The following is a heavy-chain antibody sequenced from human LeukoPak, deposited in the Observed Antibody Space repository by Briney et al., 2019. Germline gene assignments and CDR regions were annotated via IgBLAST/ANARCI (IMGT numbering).Heavy chain of an antibody. CDR3: ARDRSDDY. V-gene: IGHV3-48*03. CDR1: GFTFNIYG. CDR2: ISETGVTM. J-gene: IGHJ4*02. Sequence: PGGSLRLSCVASGFTFNIYGLNWVRQAPGKGLEWVSYISETGVTMYYADSMKGRFTVSRDNSKNSLFLQMNSLRAEDTAVYYCARDRSDDYWGQGTLVTVSS.